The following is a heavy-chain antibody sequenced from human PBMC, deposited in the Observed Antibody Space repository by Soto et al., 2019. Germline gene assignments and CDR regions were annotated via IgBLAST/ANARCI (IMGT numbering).Heavy chain of an antibody. J-gene: IGHJ5*02. D-gene: IGHD2-2*01. CDR3: AREIVVVPAAMGHNWFDP. Sequence: SETLSLTCAVYGGSFSGYYWSWIRQPPGKGLEWIGEINHSGSTNYNPSLKSRVTISVDTSKNQFSLKLSSVTAADTAVYYCAREIVVVPAAMGHNWFDPWGQGTLVTVSS. CDR2: INHSGST. V-gene: IGHV4-34*01. CDR1: GGSFSGYY.